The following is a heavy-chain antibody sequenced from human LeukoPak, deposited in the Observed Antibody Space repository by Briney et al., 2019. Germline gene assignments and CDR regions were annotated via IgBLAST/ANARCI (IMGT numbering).Heavy chain of an antibody. CDR2: ISPSGDST. V-gene: IGHV3-64*01. CDR3: AKDMDRYSSRLDGFDI. CDR1: GFTFSTYY. Sequence: GGSLRLSCAASGFTFSTYYMHWVRQAPGKGLEYVSAISPSGDSTYYTNSVKGRFTISRDNSKNTLYLQMNSLRAEDTAVYYCAKDMDRYSSRLDGFDIWGQGTMVTVSS. D-gene: IGHD6-13*01. J-gene: IGHJ3*02.